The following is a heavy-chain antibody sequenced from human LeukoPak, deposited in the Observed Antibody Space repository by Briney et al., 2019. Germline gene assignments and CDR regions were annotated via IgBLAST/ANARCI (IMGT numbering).Heavy chain of an antibody. V-gene: IGHV4-34*01. CDR3: ARTIFGVVDPYWFDP. CDR2: INHSGST. CDR1: GGSFSGYY. D-gene: IGHD3-3*01. Sequence: SETLSLTCAVYGGSFSGYYWSWIRQPPGKGLEWIGEINHSGSTNYNPSLKSRVTISVDTSKNQFSLKLSSVTAADTAVYYCARTIFGVVDPYWFDPWGQGTLVTVSS. J-gene: IGHJ5*02.